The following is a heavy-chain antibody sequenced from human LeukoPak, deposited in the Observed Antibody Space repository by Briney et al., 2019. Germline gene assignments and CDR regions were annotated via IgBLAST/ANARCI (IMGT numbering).Heavy chain of an antibody. D-gene: IGHD2-15*01. CDR2: ISVSGGST. CDR1: GFTFSSYA. Sequence: PGGSLRLSCAASGFTFSSYAMSWVRQAPGKGLEWVSAISVSGGSTYYADSVKGRFTISRDNSKNTLYLQINSLRAEDTAVYYCAKPEGEVVTPYDAFDIWGQGTMVTVSS. CDR3: AKPEGEVVTPYDAFDI. V-gene: IGHV3-23*01. J-gene: IGHJ3*02.